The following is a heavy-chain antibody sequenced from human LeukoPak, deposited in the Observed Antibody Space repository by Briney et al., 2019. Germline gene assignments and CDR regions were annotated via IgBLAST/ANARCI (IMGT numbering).Heavy chain of an antibody. J-gene: IGHJ5*02. CDR1: DGSINSYY. Sequence: SETLSLTCSVSDGSINSYYWNWIRRPPGKGLEWIGYIYYNGNTNYSPSLKSRVTISVDTSKNQFSLKLSSVTAADTAVYYCARGGYGGSRTNWFDPWGQGTLVTVSS. D-gene: IGHD4-23*01. CDR2: IYYNGNT. V-gene: IGHV4-59*01. CDR3: ARGGYGGSRTNWFDP.